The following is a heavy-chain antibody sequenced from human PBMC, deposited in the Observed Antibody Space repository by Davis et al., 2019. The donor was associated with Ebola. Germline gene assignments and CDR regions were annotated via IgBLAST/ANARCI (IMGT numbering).Heavy chain of an antibody. J-gene: IGHJ4*02. Sequence: MPSETLSLTCTVSGGSISGYYWGWIRQPPGKGLEWIGNIYHGGSTYYNPSFESRVTISVDSSRNQFSLQLSSVTAADTALYYCAGIYSRGWPFDYWGQGTLVTVSS. CDR1: GGSISGYY. CDR3: AGIYSRGWPFDY. V-gene: IGHV4-59*04. CDR2: IYHGGST. D-gene: IGHD6-19*01.